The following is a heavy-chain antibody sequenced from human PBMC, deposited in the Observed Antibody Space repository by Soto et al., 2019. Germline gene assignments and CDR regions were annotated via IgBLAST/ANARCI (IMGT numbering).Heavy chain of an antibody. CDR2: INHSGST. D-gene: IGHD6-19*01. CDR3: ARLASGWQYYYFDF. CDR1: GGSFSPYF. J-gene: IGHJ2*01. V-gene: IGHV4-34*01. Sequence: QVQLQQWGAGLLKPSETLSLTCAVYGGSFSPYFWSWIRQPPGKGLVWIGEINHSGSTNYNPSLTRRATLSVDTSKNQLSLKLTSVTAADTAVYYCARLASGWQYYYFDFWGRGTPVTVSS.